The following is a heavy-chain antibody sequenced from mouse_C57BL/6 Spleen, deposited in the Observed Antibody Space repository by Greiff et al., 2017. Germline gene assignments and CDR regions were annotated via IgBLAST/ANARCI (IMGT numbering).Heavy chain of an antibody. D-gene: IGHD2-14*01. Sequence: DVHLVESGEGLVKPGGSLKLSCAASGFTFSSYAMSWVRQTPEKRLEWVAYISSGGDYIYYADTVKGRFTISRDNARNTLYLQMSSLKSEDTAMYYCTRALYRDYFDYWGQGTTLTVSS. CDR1: GFTFSSYA. CDR2: ISSGGDYI. V-gene: IGHV5-9-1*02. CDR3: TRALYRDYFDY. J-gene: IGHJ2*01.